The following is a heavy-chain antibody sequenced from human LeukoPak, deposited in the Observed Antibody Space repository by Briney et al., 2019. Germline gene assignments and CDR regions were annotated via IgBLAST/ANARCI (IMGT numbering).Heavy chain of an antibody. Sequence: NPSETLSLTCTVSGGSISSGSYYWGWIRQPPGKGLEWVGSVYYSGSTYYNPSLKSRVIVSVDRSKNQFSLKLSSVTAADTAVYYCARRGSGLNWFDPWGQGTLVTVSS. CDR2: VYYSGST. J-gene: IGHJ5*02. CDR1: GGSISSGSYY. V-gene: IGHV4-39*07. CDR3: ARRGSGLNWFDP. D-gene: IGHD6-19*01.